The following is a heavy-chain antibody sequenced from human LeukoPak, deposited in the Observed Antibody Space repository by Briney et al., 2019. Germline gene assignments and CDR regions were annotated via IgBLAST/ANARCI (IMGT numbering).Heavy chain of an antibody. CDR2: IGTNEQRT. J-gene: IGHJ1*01. CDR3: AKDLDSTDLYDNAD. D-gene: IGHD6-19*01. V-gene: IGHV3-23*01. CDR1: GFTSSRYA. Sequence: GGSLRLSCVASGFTSSRYAMNWVRQTPGKGLEWVSLIGTNEQRTHYADSVKCRFTISRDNSKNTLFLQMNSLRAEDTAVYYCAKDLDSTDLYDNADWGQGTLVTVSS.